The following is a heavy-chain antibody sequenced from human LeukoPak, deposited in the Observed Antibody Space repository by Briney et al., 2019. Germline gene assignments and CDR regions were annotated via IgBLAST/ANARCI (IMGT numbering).Heavy chain of an antibody. D-gene: IGHD5-24*01. Sequence: GESLKTSCKGLGYSFSSYWNAWVRQRPGKGLEWMGIIYPGGSGTRYDPSFQGQVTISADSSTSTAYLQWSSLRASDTAMYYCARASRDGYNQNFDHWGQGTLVTVSS. CDR2: IYPGGSGT. CDR3: ARASRDGYNQNFDH. V-gene: IGHV5-51*01. CDR1: GYSFSSYW. J-gene: IGHJ4*02.